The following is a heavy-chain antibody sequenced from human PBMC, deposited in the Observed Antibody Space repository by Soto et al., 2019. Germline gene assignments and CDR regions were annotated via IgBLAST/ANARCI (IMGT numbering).Heavy chain of an antibody. J-gene: IGHJ4*02. CDR3: LRVVAIPGSPDN. D-gene: IGHD2-15*01. CDR1: GGTFSSYA. CDR2: IVPIVDTS. V-gene: IGHV1-69*12. Sequence: QVQLVQSGAEVRQPASSVKVSCKTYGGTFSSYAISWVRLAPGQGLEWMGGIVPIVDTSTYAQKFQGRVTITADESTSTVYMELSSLRSDDTAVYYCLRVVAIPGSPDNWGQGTLVTVSS.